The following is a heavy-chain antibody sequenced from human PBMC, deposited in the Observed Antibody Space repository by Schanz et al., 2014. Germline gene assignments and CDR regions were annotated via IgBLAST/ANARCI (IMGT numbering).Heavy chain of an antibody. CDR1: GGSISSGGYS. CDR2: IFFRGST. Sequence: QVQLQESGPGLVKPSQTLSLTCAVSGGSISSGGYSWSWIRQPPGKGLEWIGYIFFRGSTYYKPSLKSRVTISIATSKNQSSLRLTSVTAADTAVYYCYGMDVWGQGTTVTVSS. J-gene: IGHJ6*02. CDR3: YGMDV. V-gene: IGHV4-30-4*07.